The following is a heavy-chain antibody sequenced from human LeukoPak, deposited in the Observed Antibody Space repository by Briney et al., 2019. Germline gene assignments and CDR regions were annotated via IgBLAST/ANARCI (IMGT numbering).Heavy chain of an antibody. Sequence: SETLSLTCAVYGGSFSLYYWSWIRQSPGMGLEWIGEINDSGTINYNPSLMSRVTISVDKSKNQFSLKLSSATAADTAVYYCARRWNYGRNYYIDVWGKGATVSVSS. CDR1: GGSFSLYY. CDR2: INDSGTI. D-gene: IGHD1-7*01. V-gene: IGHV4-34*01. CDR3: ARRWNYGRNYYIDV. J-gene: IGHJ6*03.